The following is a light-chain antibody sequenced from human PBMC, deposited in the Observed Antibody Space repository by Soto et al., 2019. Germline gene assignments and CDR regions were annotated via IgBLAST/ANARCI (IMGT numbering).Light chain of an antibody. V-gene: IGKV1-39*01. CDR1: QSVSNY. J-gene: IGKJ1*01. Sequence: DIQMTQSPSSLSASVGDRVTITCRASQSVSNYLNWYQQKPGKAPTLLIYAASTLQSGVPSRISGSGSGTDFTLTISSLQPEDSATYYCQQSYSFPRTFGQGTKVDI. CDR2: AAS. CDR3: QQSYSFPRT.